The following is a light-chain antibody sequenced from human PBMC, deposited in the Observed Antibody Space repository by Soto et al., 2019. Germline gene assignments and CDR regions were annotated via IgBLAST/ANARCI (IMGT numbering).Light chain of an antibody. Sequence: DIQMTQSPSSLSASVGDRVTITCRASQSIDSYLSWYQQKPGKAPKLLIYAASTLQSGVPSRFSGSGSGTDFTLTISALQPEDFTTYYCQQSYSTPRTFGQGTKVDIK. CDR3: QQSYSTPRT. J-gene: IGKJ1*01. CDR2: AAS. V-gene: IGKV1-39*01. CDR1: QSIDSY.